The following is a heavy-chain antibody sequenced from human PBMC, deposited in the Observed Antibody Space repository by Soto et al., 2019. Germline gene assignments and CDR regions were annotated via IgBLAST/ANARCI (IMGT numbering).Heavy chain of an antibody. CDR2: IRSKAYGGTT. J-gene: IGHJ4*02. D-gene: IGHD1-26*01. CDR1: GFTFGEYA. CDR3: TKQSGSPLPDY. Sequence: EVQLVESGGGLVKPGRSLRLSCTASGFTFGEYAMSWFRQAPGQGPEWVGFIRSKAYGGTTEYAASVKGRFTISRDDSKSIAYLQMNSLKTEDTAVYYCTKQSGSPLPDYWGQGTLVTVSS. V-gene: IGHV3-49*05.